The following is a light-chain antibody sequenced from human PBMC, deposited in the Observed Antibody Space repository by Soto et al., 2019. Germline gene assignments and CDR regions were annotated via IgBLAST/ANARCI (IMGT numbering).Light chain of an antibody. CDR3: QNYTSLSRRFGRA. CDR1: QGINSY. J-gene: IGKJ1*01. Sequence: DVQLTQSPSSLSASVGDRISITCRASQGINSYVAWYQQKPGRSPTILIYAASTLESGVPSRFSGSGSDTDFTLTIRGIQPEDAGIYYCQNYTSLSRRFGRAFGQGTKVEIK. CDR2: AAS. V-gene: IGKV1-27*01.